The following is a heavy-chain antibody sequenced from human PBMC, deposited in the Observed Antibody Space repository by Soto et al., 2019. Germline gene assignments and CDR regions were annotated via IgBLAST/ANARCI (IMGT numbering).Heavy chain of an antibody. D-gene: IGHD3-22*01. CDR3: ARLDSSGYRGYFDY. CDR1: GGTFSSYA. V-gene: IGHV1-69*13. CDR2: IIPIFGTA. J-gene: IGHJ4*02. Sequence: ASVKVSCKASGGTFSSYAISWVRQAPGQGLEWMGGIIPIFGTANYAQKFQGRVTITADESTSTAYMELSSLRSEDTAVYYCARLDSSGYRGYFDYWGQGTLVTVSS.